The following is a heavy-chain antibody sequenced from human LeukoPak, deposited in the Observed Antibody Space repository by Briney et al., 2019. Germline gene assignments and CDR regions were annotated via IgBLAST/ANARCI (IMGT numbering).Heavy chain of an antibody. CDR3: ARDLSYYDILTGFDY. CDR1: GFTFSSYA. CDR2: ISYDGSNK. J-gene: IGHJ4*02. D-gene: IGHD3-9*01. V-gene: IGHV3-30-3*01. Sequence: GRSLRLSCAASGFTFSSYAMHWARQAPGKGLEWVAVISYDGSNKYYADSVKGRFTISRDNSKNTLYLQMNSLRAEDTAVYYCARDLSYYDILTGFDYWGQGTLVTVSS.